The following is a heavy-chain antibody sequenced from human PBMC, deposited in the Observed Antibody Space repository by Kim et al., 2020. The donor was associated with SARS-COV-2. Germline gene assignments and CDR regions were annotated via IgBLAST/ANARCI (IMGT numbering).Heavy chain of an antibody. J-gene: IGHJ4*02. D-gene: IGHD6-13*01. Sequence: GGSLRLSCAASGFTVSSNYMSWVRQAPGKGLEWVSVFYSGGSTYYADSVKGRFTISRDNSKNTLYLQMNSLRAEDTAVYHCASRGGAAAGTRYWGQGTLVTVSS. V-gene: IGHV3-53*01. CDR3: ASRGGAAAGTRY. CDR1: GFTVSSNY. CDR2: FYSGGST.